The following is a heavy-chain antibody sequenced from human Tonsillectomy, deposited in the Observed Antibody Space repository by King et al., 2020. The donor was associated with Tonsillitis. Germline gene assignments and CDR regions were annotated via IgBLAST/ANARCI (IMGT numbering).Heavy chain of an antibody. CDR3: ARGISGWTPWDY. Sequence: VQLVQSGTEVKKPGASVKVSCKASGYTFTSYGISWVRQAPGQGLEWMGWISTYNGNTNYAQKLLVRVTMTTDTSTSTAYMELRSRKSDDTAVYYCARGISGWTPWDYWGQGTLVTVSS. CDR2: ISTYNGNT. D-gene: IGHD6-19*01. V-gene: IGHV1-18*01. J-gene: IGHJ4*02. CDR1: GYTFTSYG.